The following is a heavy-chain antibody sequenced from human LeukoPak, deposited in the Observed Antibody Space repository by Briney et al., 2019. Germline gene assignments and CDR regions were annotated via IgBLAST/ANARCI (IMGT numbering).Heavy chain of an antibody. V-gene: IGHV1-69*05. CDR1: GGTFSSYA. CDR3: ARFGELEYYFDY. CDR2: IIPIFGTA. J-gene: IGHJ4*02. D-gene: IGHD3-10*01. Sequence: SVKVSCKASGGTFSSYAISWVRQAPGQGLEWMGGIIPIFGTANYAQKFQGRVTITTDESTSTAYMELSSLRSEDTAVYYCARFGELEYYFDYWGQGTLVTVSS.